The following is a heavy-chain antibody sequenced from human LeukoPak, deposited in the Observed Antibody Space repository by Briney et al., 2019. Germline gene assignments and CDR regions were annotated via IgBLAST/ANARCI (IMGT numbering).Heavy chain of an antibody. D-gene: IGHD3-10*01. CDR3: AKHYYGSGSYIGEAFDI. Sequence: GGSLRLSCAASGFTFDDYAMHWVRQAPGKGLEWVSGISWNRGSIGYADSVKGRFTISRDNAKNSLYLQMNSLSAEDTALYYCAKHYYGSGSYIGEAFDIWGQGTMVTVSS. CDR1: GFTFDDYA. CDR2: ISWNRGSI. J-gene: IGHJ3*02. V-gene: IGHV3-9*01.